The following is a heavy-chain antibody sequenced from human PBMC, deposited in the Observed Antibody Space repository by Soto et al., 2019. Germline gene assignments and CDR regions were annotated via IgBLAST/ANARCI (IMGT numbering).Heavy chain of an antibody. D-gene: IGHD3-10*01. CDR3: VREPLTSSAL. CDR2: MNNDGSTT. J-gene: IGHJ4*02. CDR1: GFTFSTYW. V-gene: IGHV3-74*03. Sequence: GGSLRLSCAASGFTFSTYWMHWVRQGPGKGLVWVARMNNDGSTTTYADSVKGRFTVSRDNDKNMLYLQMDSLRAEDTGVYFCVREPLTSSALWGQGTLVTVSS.